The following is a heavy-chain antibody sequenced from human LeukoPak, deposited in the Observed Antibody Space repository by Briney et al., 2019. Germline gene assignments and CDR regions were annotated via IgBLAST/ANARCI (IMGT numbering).Heavy chain of an antibody. Sequence: GSLRLSCAASGFTFSSYSMNRVRQAPGKGLEWVSSISSSSSYIYYADSVKGRFTISRDNAKNSLYLQMNSLRAEDTAVYYCAGDPYDFWSGPSFDYWGQGTLVTVSS. CDR2: ISSSSSYI. D-gene: IGHD3-3*01. V-gene: IGHV3-21*01. J-gene: IGHJ4*02. CDR3: AGDPYDFWSGPSFDY. CDR1: GFTFSSYS.